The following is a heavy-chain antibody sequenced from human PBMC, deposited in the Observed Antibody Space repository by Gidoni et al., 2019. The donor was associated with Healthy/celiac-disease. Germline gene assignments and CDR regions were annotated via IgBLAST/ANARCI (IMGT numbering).Heavy chain of an antibody. V-gene: IGHV3-73*02. CDR2: IRSKANSYAT. D-gene: IGHD3-22*01. CDR1: GFTSGGSA. CDR3: LPAGPYDSSGYPPH. Sequence: EVQLVESGGGLVQPGGSLQLSCAASGFTSGGSAMHGVRQASGKGLEWVGRIRSKANSYATAYAASVKGRFTISRDDSKNTAYLQMNSLKTEDTAVYYCLPAGPYDSSGYPPHWGQGTLVTVSS. J-gene: IGHJ4*02.